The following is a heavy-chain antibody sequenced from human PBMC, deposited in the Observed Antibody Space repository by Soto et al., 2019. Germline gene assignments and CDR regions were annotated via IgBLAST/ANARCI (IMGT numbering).Heavy chain of an antibody. CDR3: ARDIFYDYGVDYYYYGMDV. D-gene: IGHD4-17*01. Sequence: QVQLVQSGAEVKKPGASVKVSCKASGYTFTSYGISWVRQAPGQGLEWMGWISAYNGNTNYAQKLQGRVTMTTDTSTSTAYMEVRSRRSDDTAVYYCARDIFYDYGVDYYYYGMDVWGQGTTVTVSS. J-gene: IGHJ6*02. CDR2: ISAYNGNT. V-gene: IGHV1-18*01. CDR1: GYTFTSYG.